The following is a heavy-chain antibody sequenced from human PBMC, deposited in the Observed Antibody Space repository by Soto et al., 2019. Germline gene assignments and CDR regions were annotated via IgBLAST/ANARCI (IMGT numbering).Heavy chain of an antibody. D-gene: IGHD3-10*01. CDR3: AIELTYGSGNAFDI. V-gene: IGHV3-48*01. Sequence: EVQLVESGGGLVQPGGSLRLSCAASGFTFSSYSMNWVRQAPGKGLEWVSYISSSSSTIYYADSVKGRFTISRDNAKNAPYLQINSLRAEDTAVYYCAIELTYGSGNAFDIWGQGTMVTVSS. CDR1: GFTFSSYS. J-gene: IGHJ3*02. CDR2: ISSSSSTI.